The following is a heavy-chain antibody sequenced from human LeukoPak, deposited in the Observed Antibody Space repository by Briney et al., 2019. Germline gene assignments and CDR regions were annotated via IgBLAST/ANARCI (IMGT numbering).Heavy chain of an antibody. CDR2: IWNDGSKK. Sequence: TGRSLRLSCAPPGFSFSNYGIHWVRQAPGKGLGWVAIIWNDGSKKYYGDSVKGRFTISRDNSKNTAYLQMNSLRGEDTALYYCAREGSSTIYFGSGTHSGGAFDIWGQGTVVTVSS. J-gene: IGHJ3*02. D-gene: IGHD3-10*01. V-gene: IGHV3-33*01. CDR3: AREGSSTIYFGSGTHSGGAFDI. CDR1: GFSFSNYG.